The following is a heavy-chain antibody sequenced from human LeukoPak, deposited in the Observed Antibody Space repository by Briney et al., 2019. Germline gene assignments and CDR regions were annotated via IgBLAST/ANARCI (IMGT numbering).Heavy chain of an antibody. Sequence: SETLSLTCTVSGYSISSGYYWGWIRQPPGKGLEWIGSISRSGSTYHNPSLESRVTISVDTSKNQISLNLGSVTAADTAVFYCARAPGGVGTTAYDYWGQGTLVTVSS. D-gene: IGHD1-26*01. V-gene: IGHV4-38-2*02. CDR1: GYSISSGYY. CDR3: ARAPGGVGTTAYDY. J-gene: IGHJ4*02. CDR2: ISRSGST.